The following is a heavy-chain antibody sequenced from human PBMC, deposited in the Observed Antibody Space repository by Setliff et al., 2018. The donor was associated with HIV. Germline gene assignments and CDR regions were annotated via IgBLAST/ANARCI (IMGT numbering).Heavy chain of an antibody. V-gene: IGHV3-33*01. CDR2: IWFDGSKK. Sequence: QAGGSLRLSCAASGFTFSSYAMHWVRQAPGKGLEWVAVIWFDGSKKYYTDSVKGRFTISRDNSKNTLFLQMNSLRGNDTAVYYCARSKGHLYYDDDTGYVLRAFDIWGQGTMVTVSS. J-gene: IGHJ3*02. CDR1: GFTFSSYA. D-gene: IGHD3-22*01. CDR3: ARSKGHLYYDDDTGYVLRAFDI.